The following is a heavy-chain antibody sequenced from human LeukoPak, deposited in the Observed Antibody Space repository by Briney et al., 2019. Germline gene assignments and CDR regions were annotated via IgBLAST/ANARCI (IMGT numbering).Heavy chain of an antibody. Sequence: PSQTLSLTCTVSGGSISSGSYYWSWIRQPAGKGLDWIGRIYTSGSTNYNPSLKSRVTISVDTSKNQFSLKLSSVTAADTAVYYCARAPRYSGYDLGLDYWGQGTLVTVSS. CDR2: IYTSGST. CDR1: GGSISSGSYY. D-gene: IGHD5-12*01. V-gene: IGHV4-61*02. J-gene: IGHJ4*02. CDR3: ARAPRYSGYDLGLDY.